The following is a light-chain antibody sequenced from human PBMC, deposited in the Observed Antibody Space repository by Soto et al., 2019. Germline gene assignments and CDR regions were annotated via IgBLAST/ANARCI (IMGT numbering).Light chain of an antibody. J-gene: IGLJ2*01. Sequence: QSALPQPASVSGSPGQSITISCTGTSSDVGGYNYVSWYQQHPGKAPKLMIYDVSNRPSGVSNRFSGSKSGNTASLTISGLQAEDEAEYYCSSYTSSSTLGFGGGTKLTVL. V-gene: IGLV2-14*01. CDR1: SSDVGGYNY. CDR3: SSYTSSSTLG. CDR2: DVS.